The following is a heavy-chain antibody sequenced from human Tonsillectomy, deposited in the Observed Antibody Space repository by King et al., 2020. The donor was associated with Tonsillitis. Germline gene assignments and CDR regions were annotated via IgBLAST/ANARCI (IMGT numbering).Heavy chain of an antibody. CDR1: GGSISSGYYY. D-gene: IGHD3-10*02. V-gene: IGHV4-31*01. J-gene: IGHJ4*02. CDR2: IFHSGST. CDR3: ARGDKGVVHN. Sequence: QVELQESGPGLVKPSQTLSLTCTVSGGSISSGYYYWSWIRQHPGRGLEWIGYIFHSGSTYYNPSLKSPVTISVDTSKNQFSLKLTSVTAADTAVYYCARGDKGVVHNWGQGTLVTVSS.